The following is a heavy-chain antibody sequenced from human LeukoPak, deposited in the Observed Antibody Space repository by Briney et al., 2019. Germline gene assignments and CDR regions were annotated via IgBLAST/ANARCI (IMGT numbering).Heavy chain of an antibody. CDR3: ARVTVTTPYYYYYGMDV. V-gene: IGHV3-30*03. D-gene: IGHD4-17*01. CDR1: GFTFSSYG. Sequence: GGSLRLSCAASGFTFSSYGMHWVRQAPGKGLEWVAVISYDGSNKYYADSVKGRFTISRDNSKNTLYLQMNSLRAEDTAVYYCARVTVTTPYYYYYGMDVWGQGTTVTVSS. J-gene: IGHJ6*02. CDR2: ISYDGSNK.